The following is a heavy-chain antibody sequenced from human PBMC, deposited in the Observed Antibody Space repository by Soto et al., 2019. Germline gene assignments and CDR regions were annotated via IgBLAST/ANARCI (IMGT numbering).Heavy chain of an antibody. CDR1: GYTFTSYD. Sequence: QVQLVQSGAEVKKPGASVKVSCEASGYTFTSYDINWVRQATGQGLEWMGWMNPNSGNTGYAQRFQGRVTMTRNTSISTAYMERSSLRSEDTSVYYCARSTNAYGDRHWGQGALVTVSS. J-gene: IGHJ4*02. V-gene: IGHV1-8*01. CDR2: MNPNSGNT. CDR3: ARSTNAYGDRH. D-gene: IGHD4-17*01.